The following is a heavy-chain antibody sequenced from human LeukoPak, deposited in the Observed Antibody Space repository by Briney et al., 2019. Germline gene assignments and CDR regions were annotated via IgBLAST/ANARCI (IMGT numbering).Heavy chain of an antibody. J-gene: IGHJ5*02. D-gene: IGHD3-22*01. CDR1: GYTFTSYG. CDR2: ISAYNGNT. Sequence: ASAKVSCKASGYTFTSYGISWVRQAPGQGLEWMGWISAYNGNTNYAQKLQGRVTMTTDTSTSTAYMELRSLRSDDTAVYYCARVQYYYDSSGSNWFDPWGQGTLVTVSS. CDR3: ARVQYYYDSSGSNWFDP. V-gene: IGHV1-18*01.